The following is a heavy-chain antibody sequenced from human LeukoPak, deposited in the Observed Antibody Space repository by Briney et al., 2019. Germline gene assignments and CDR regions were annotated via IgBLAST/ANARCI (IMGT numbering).Heavy chain of an antibody. CDR3: ARLGYCSGGSCYTEAFDI. V-gene: IGHV4-39*01. CDR1: GGSISSSSYY. D-gene: IGHD2-15*01. Sequence: PSETLSLTCTVSGGSISSSSYYWGWIRQPPGKGLEWIGSIHYSASTYYNPSLKSRVTISIDTSKNQFSLKLSSVTAADTAVYYCARLGYCSGGSCYTEAFDIWGQGTMVTVSS. CDR2: IHYSAST. J-gene: IGHJ3*02.